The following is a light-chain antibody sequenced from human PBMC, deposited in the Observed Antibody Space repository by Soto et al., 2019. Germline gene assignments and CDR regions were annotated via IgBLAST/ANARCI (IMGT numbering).Light chain of an antibody. CDR1: QSISTW. Sequence: DIQMTQSPSTLSASVGDRVTITCRASQSISTWLAWYQQKPGKAPYLLIYKASSLEGGVPSRFSGSGSGTEFNITISSLQPDDFATYYCQQYNAYPHTFGGGTTVEIK. J-gene: IGKJ4*01. CDR3: QQYNAYPHT. CDR2: KAS. V-gene: IGKV1-5*03.